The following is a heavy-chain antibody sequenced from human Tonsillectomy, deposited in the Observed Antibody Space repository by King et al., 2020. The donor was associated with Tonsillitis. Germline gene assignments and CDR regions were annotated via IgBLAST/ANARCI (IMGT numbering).Heavy chain of an antibody. CDR2: ISGYSGKK. CDR3: ARERGYSSSSWAFDI. V-gene: IGHV1-18*01. D-gene: IGHD6-13*01. J-gene: IGHJ3*02. Sequence: RVESGPEVKKAGASVKVSCKASGYTFTNYGIILVRQAPGQGLEWMVWISGYSGKKQYAQKLQGRVTVTAETLTSTAYMERRSLRSDDTAVYYCARERGYSSSSWAFDIWGQGTMLIVSS. CDR1: GYTFTNYG.